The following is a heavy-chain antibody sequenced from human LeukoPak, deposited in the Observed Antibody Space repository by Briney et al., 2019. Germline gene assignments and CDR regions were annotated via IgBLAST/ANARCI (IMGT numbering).Heavy chain of an antibody. V-gene: IGHV3-7*01. D-gene: IGHD6-13*01. CDR3: ARDGTAAGLYFDL. CDR1: GFTFTDYW. J-gene: IGHJ4*01. CDR2: IRQDGSEK. Sequence: GGSLRLSCAVSGFTFTDYWMNWVRQAPGKGPEWVASIRQDGSEKTYVDSVKGRFTISRDNTKNSLSLQLNGLRAEDTAVYYRARDGTAAGLYFDLWGQGTLVTVSS.